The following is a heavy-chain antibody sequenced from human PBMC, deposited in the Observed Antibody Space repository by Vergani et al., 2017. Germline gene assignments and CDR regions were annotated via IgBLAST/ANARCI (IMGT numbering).Heavy chain of an antibody. V-gene: IGHV5-51*01. CDR3: ARRGCSSTSCYRRGTNAFDI. J-gene: IGHJ3*02. CDR1: GYSFTSYW. D-gene: IGHD2-2*01. CDR2: IYPGDSDT. Sequence: EVQLVQSGAEVKKPGESLKISCKGSGYSFTSYWIGWVRQMPGKGLEWMGIIYPGDSDTRYSPSFQGQVTISADKSISTAYLQWSSLKASDTAMYYCARRGCSSTSCYRRGTNAFDIWSEGTVLTVS.